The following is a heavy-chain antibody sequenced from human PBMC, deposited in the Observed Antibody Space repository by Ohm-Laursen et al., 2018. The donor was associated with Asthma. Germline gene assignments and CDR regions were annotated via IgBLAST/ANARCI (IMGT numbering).Heavy chain of an antibody. D-gene: IGHD3-22*01. CDR3: AKSYYYESSGYHDAFDI. Sequence: SQTLSLTCTVSGDSITSGDYYWSRIRQHPGKGLEWIGYIYYSGITYSNPSLRSRVSISVDTSKNQFSLKLSPVTAADTAVYFCAKSYYYESSGYHDAFDIWGQGTMVTVSS. CDR1: GDSITSGDYY. V-gene: IGHV4-30-4*01. J-gene: IGHJ3*02. CDR2: IYYSGIT.